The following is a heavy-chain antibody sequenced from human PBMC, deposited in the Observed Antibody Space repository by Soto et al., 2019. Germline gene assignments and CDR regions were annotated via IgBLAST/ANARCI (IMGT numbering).Heavy chain of an antibody. CDR2: IIPIFGTA. V-gene: IGHV1-69*13. CDR3: ARAPLYSSGWGGFDY. CDR1: GGTFSSYA. D-gene: IGHD6-19*01. Sequence: GASVKVSCKASGGTFSSYAISWVRQAPGQGLEWMGGIIPIFGTANYAQKFQGRVTITADESTSTAYMELSSLRSEDTAVYYCARAPLYSSGWGGFDYWGQGTLVTVSS. J-gene: IGHJ4*02.